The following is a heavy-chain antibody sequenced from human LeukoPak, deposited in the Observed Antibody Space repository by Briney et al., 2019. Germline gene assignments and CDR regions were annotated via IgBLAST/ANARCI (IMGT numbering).Heavy chain of an antibody. CDR1: GYTFTSYP. D-gene: IGHD3-10*01. CDR3: ARLIGGSGSYFSY. Sequence: ASVKVSCKASGYTFTSYPMNWVRQAPGKGLEWMGWINTNTGNPTYAQGFTGRFVFSLDTSVTTAYLQVSSLKAEDTAVYYCARLIGGSGSYFSYWGQGTLVTVSS. J-gene: IGHJ4*02. V-gene: IGHV7-4-1*02. CDR2: INTNTGNP.